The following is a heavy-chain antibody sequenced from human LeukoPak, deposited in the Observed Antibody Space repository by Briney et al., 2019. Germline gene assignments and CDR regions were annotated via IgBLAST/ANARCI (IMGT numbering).Heavy chain of an antibody. Sequence: SETLSLTCAVYGGSFSGYYWSWIRQPPGKGLEWIGEINHSGSTNYNPSLKSRVTISVGTSKNQFSLKLSSVTAADTAVYYCARGPGYSSSWYPDYFDYWGQGTLVTVSS. V-gene: IGHV4-34*01. CDR3: ARGPGYSSSWYPDYFDY. J-gene: IGHJ4*02. D-gene: IGHD6-13*01. CDR1: GGSFSGYY. CDR2: INHSGST.